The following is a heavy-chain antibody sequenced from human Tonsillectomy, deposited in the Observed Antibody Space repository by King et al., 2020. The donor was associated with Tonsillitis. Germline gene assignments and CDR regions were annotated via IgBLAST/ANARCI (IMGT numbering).Heavy chain of an antibody. J-gene: IGHJ6*02. CDR3: ARDSSDTAMVNYYYYYYGMDV. CDR2: IKQDGSEK. V-gene: IGHV3-7*01. Sequence: VQLVESGGGLVQPGGSLRLSCAASGFTFSSYWMSWVRQAPGKGLEWVANIKQDGSEKNYVDSVKGRFTISRDNAKNSLYLQMNSLRAEDTAVYYCARDSSDTAMVNYYYYYYGMDVWGQGTTVTVSS. CDR1: GFTFSSYW. D-gene: IGHD5-18*01.